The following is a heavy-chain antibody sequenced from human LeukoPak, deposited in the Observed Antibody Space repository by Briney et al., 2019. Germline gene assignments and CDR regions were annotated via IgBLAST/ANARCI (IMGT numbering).Heavy chain of an antibody. Sequence: SETLSLTCTVSGGPISSYYWSWIRQPPGKGLEWIGYIYYSGTTNYNPSLRSRVTISVDTSKNQFSLNLSSVTAADTAVYYCARDSAWFIYWGQGIPVTVSS. CDR2: IYYSGTT. CDR1: GGPISSYY. V-gene: IGHV4-59*01. D-gene: IGHD6-19*01. CDR3: ARDSAWFIY. J-gene: IGHJ4*02.